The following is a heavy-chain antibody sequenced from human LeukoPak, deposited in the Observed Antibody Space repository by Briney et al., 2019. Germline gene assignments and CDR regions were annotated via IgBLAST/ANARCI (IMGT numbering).Heavy chain of an antibody. Sequence: GGSLRLSCAASGFTFSSYGMHWVRQAPGKGLEWVAVISYDGSNKYYADSVKGRFTISRDNSKNTLYLQMNSLRAEDTAVYYCAKERHLGILTGYYSYYFDYWGQGTLVTVSS. CDR2: ISYDGSNK. J-gene: IGHJ4*02. CDR1: GFTFSSYG. D-gene: IGHD3-9*01. V-gene: IGHV3-30*18. CDR3: AKERHLGILTGYYSYYFDY.